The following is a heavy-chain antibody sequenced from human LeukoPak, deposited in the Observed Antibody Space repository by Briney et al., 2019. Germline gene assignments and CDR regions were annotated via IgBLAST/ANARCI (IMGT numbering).Heavy chain of an antibody. CDR1: GGSFSGYY. CDR3: ARDPRFRGYLDAFDI. CDR2: INHSGST. V-gene: IGHV4-34*01. J-gene: IGHJ3*02. Sequence: SETLSLTCAVSGGSFSGYYWSWIRQPPGKGLEWIGEINHSGSTNYNPSTKSRVTISVDTSKNQFSLKLSSVTAEDTAVYYCARDPRFRGYLDAFDIGGQGTMVTVFS. D-gene: IGHD3-22*01.